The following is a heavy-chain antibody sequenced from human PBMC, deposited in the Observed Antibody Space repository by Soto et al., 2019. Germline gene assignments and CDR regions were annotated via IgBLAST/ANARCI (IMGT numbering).Heavy chain of an antibody. CDR2: INWNSGSI. CDR3: AKDRGSGSYAANYYYYGMDV. V-gene: IGHV3-9*01. J-gene: IGHJ6*02. Sequence: EEQLVESGGGLVQPGRSLRLSCAASGFTFDDYAMHWVRQAPGKGLEWVSGINWNSGSIGYADSVKGRFTISRDNAKTSLYQQMNSLRAEDTAMYYGAKDRGSGSYAANYYYYGMDVWGQGTTVTVSS. D-gene: IGHD3-10*01. CDR1: GFTFDDYA.